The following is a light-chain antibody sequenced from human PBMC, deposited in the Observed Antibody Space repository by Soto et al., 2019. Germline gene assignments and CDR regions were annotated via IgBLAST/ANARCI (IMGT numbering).Light chain of an antibody. Sequence: DVVMTQSPLSLPVTLGQPASISCRSNQSLVHSDGIAYFSWFQQRPGRSPRRLIYKVSNRDSGVPARLSGSGSGTDLALKISRVXXEDVGVYYCMQGTHWPITFGQGTRLEIK. J-gene: IGKJ5*01. CDR3: MQGTHWPIT. CDR2: KVS. V-gene: IGKV2-30*02. CDR1: QSLVHSDGIAY.